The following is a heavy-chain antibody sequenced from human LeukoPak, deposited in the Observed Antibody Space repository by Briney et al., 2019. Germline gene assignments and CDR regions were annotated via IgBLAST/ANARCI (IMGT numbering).Heavy chain of an antibody. D-gene: IGHD3-9*01. CDR3: ARAEYDILTGYYRNFDY. CDR2: IYYSGST. Sequence: SETLSLTCTVSGGSISSSSYYWGWIRQPPGKGLEWIGYIYYSGSTYYNPSLKSRVTISVDTSKNQFSLKLSSVTAADTAVYYCARAEYDILTGYYRNFDYWGQGTLVTVSS. J-gene: IGHJ4*02. V-gene: IGHV4-31*03. CDR1: GGSISSSSYY.